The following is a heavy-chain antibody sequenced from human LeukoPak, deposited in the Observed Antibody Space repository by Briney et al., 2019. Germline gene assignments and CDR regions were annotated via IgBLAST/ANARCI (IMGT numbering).Heavy chain of an antibody. D-gene: IGHD3-3*01. CDR2: IYYSEST. Sequence: SETLSLTCTVSGGSLSSSSYYWGWIRQPPGKGLEWIGSIYYSESTYYNPSLKSRVTISVDTSKNQFSLKLSSVTAADTAVYYCARAYYDFWSGLNDAFDIWGQGTMVTVSS. J-gene: IGHJ3*02. CDR1: GGSLSSSSYY. V-gene: IGHV4-39*07. CDR3: ARAYYDFWSGLNDAFDI.